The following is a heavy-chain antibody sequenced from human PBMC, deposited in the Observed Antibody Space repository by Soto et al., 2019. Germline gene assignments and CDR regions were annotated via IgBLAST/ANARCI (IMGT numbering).Heavy chain of an antibody. V-gene: IGHV3-23*01. CDR2: ISGGGEST. J-gene: IGHJ4*02. CDR1: GFTFSSTA. CDR3: PMGGRIRADY. D-gene: IGHD3-10*01. Sequence: EVQLLESGGGLVQPGGSLRLRCAASGFTFSSTAMSWVRQTPEKGLEWVSGISGGGESTNYAGSVKGRFTISRDNSKNTLYLQMNSLRAEDTAVYYCPMGGRIRADYWGQGTLVTVSS.